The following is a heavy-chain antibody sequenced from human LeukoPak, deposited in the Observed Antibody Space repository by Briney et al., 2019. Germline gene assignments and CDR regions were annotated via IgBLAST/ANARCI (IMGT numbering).Heavy chain of an antibody. CDR2: ISAYNGNT. D-gene: IGHD5-18*01. J-gene: IGHJ4*02. CDR3: ARNLGQKRGYSYGSDDY. CDR1: GYTFTSYG. Sequence: GASVKVSCKASGYTFTSYGISWVRQAPGQGLEWMGWISAYNGNTNYAQKLQGRVTMTTDTSTSTAYMELRSLRSDDTAVYYCARNLGQKRGYSYGSDDYWGQGTLVTVSS. V-gene: IGHV1-18*01.